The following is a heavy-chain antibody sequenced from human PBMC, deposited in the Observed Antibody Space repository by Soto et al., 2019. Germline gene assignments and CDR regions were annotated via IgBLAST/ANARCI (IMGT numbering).Heavy chain of an antibody. D-gene: IGHD2-2*01. Sequence: QVQLQQWGAGLLKPSETLSLTCAVYGGSFSGYYWSWIRQPPGKGLEWIGEINHRGSTNYNPSLKSRVTISVDTSKIQFSLKLRSVTAADTAVYYCAIGLCTSTSCYPPDAFAGWGQGTMVTVSS. V-gene: IGHV4-34*01. CDR3: AIGLCTSTSCYPPDAFAG. CDR2: INHRGST. J-gene: IGHJ3*01. CDR1: GGSFSGYY.